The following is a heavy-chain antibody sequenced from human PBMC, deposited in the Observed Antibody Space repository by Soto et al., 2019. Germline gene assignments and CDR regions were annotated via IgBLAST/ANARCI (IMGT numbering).Heavy chain of an antibody. V-gene: IGHV3-33*03. CDR3: ARGNWNSGYFDY. Sequence: QVQLVESGGGVVQPGRSLSLSCAASGFTISKYGMHWVRQAPGKGLEWVAVIWHDGSYKYNADSVKGRFTVSRDNSKNTLYLQMNSLKAEDTAVYYCARGNWNSGYFDYWGQGTLVTVSS. CDR2: IWHDGSYK. CDR1: GFTISKYG. D-gene: IGHD1-1*01. J-gene: IGHJ4*02.